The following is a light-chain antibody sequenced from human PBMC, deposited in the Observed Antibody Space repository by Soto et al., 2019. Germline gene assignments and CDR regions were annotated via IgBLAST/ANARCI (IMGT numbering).Light chain of an antibody. CDR1: QSVTSSC. CDR2: TTS. CDR3: QQCGGSPLFS. V-gene: IGKV3-20*01. Sequence: EIVLTQSPATLSLSPGERATLSCTASQSVTSSCLAWYQRKPGQAPRLLIHTTSTRATDIPDRFSGSGSGTDFTLTISTLQPEDFAVYYCQQCGGSPLFSFGPGTRVDI. J-gene: IGKJ3*01.